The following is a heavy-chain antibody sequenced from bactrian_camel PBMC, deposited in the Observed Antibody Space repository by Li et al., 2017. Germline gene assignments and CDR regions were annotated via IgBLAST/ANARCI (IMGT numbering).Heavy chain of an antibody. V-gene: IGHV3S42*01. CDR2: ISFGGTTT. D-gene: IGHD3*01. CDR3: TRDLFSPSVFAFAY. CDR1: GFTFTDYG. J-gene: IGHJ4*01. Sequence: QLVESGGGLVQPGGSLRLSCVASGFTFTDYGMTWVRQAPGKGLEWLSGISFGGTTTAYSDTAKGRFTISRDNAKNTLYLQLNSLKTEDTAIYYCTRDLFSPSVFAFAYWGQGTQVTVS.